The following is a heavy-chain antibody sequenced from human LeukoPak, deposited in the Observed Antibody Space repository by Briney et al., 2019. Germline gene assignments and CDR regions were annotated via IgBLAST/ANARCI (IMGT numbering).Heavy chain of an antibody. CDR3: ARVGRDYSDAFDI. V-gene: IGHV4-59*01. J-gene: IGHJ3*02. CDR2: IYYSGST. CDR1: GGSISSYY. Sequence: PSETLSLTCTVSGGSISSYYWSWIRQPPGKGLEWIGYIYYSGSTNYNPSLESRVTISVDTSKNQFSLKLSSVTAADTAVYYCARVGRDYSDAFDIWGQGTMVTVSS. D-gene: IGHD2-15*01.